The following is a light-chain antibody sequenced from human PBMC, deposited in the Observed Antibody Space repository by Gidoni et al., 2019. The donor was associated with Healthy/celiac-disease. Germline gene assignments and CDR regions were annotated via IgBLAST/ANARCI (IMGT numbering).Light chain of an antibody. J-gene: IGKJ1*01. CDR1: QSVSSY. CDR2: DAS. V-gene: IGKV3-11*01. Sequence: EIVLTQSPATLSLSPGARATLSCRASQSVSSYLAWYQQKPGQAPRLLIYDASNRATGIPARFSGSVSGTDFTLTISSLEPEDFAVYYCQQRSNWSTFGQGTKVEIK. CDR3: QQRSNWST.